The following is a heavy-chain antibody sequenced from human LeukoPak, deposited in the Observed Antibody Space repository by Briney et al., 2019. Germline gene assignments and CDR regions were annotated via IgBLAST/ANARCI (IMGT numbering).Heavy chain of an antibody. D-gene: IGHD3-10*01. CDR1: GFTFSSYG. J-gene: IGHJ4*02. V-gene: IGHV3-66*01. CDR3: ARIYSGSLDY. CDR2: IYSGGST. Sequence: GGSLRLSCAASGFTFSSYGMSWVRQAPGKGLEWVSVIYSGGSTYYADSVKGRFTISRDNSKNTLYLQMNSLRAEDTAVYYCARIYSGSLDYWGQGTLVTVSS.